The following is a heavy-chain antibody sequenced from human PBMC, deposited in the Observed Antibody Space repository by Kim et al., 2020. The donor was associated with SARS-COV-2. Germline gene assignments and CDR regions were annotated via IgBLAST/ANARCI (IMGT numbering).Heavy chain of an antibody. CDR3: ARVVAADGLFGDDWYFDL. D-gene: IGHD6-13*01. J-gene: IGHJ2*01. Sequence: GGSLRLSCAASGFTFSSYWMHWVRQAPGKGLVWVSRINSDGSSTSYADSVKGRFTISRDNAKNTLYLQMNSLRAEDTAVYYCARVVAADGLFGDDWYFDLWGRGTLVTGSS. CDR2: INSDGSST. CDR1: GFTFSSYW. V-gene: IGHV3-74*01.